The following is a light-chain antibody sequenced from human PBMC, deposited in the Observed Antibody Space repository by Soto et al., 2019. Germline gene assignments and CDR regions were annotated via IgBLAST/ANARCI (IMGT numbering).Light chain of an antibody. J-gene: IGLJ1*01. V-gene: IGLV2-14*01. CDR2: EVS. Sequence: QSVLTQPASVSGSPGQSITISCTGTTSDVGGYNYVSWYQQHPGKVPKLLIHEVSNRPSGVSNPYSGSKSDNTACLTISGLQAEDGADYYCLANTSSISYVFGTGSKLPS. CDR3: LANTSSISYV. CDR1: TSDVGGYNY.